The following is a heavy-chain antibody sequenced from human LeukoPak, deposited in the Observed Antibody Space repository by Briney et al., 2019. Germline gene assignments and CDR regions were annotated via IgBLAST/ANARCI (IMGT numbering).Heavy chain of an antibody. D-gene: IGHD3-10*01. CDR3: ATTMVRGVIIFDY. CDR1: GGSISSGGYY. Sequence: SETLSLTCTVSGGSISSGGYYWSWVRQHPGKGLEWIGYIYYSGSTYYNPSLKSRVTISVDTSKNQFSLKLSSVTAADTAVYYCATTMVRGVIIFDYWGQGTLVTVSS. J-gene: IGHJ4*02. CDR2: IYYSGST. V-gene: IGHV4-31*03.